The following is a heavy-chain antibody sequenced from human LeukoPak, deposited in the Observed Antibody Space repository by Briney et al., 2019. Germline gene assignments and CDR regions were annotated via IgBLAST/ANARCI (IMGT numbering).Heavy chain of an antibody. J-gene: IGHJ3*02. V-gene: IGHV4-59*01. CDR1: GGSISSYY. CDR2: IYYSGST. CDR3: ARYYDSSGYSDINDAFDI. D-gene: IGHD3-22*01. Sequence: PSETLSLTCTVSGGSISSYYWSWIRQPPGKGREWIGYIYYSGSTNYNPSLKSRVTISVDTSKNQFSLKLSSVTAADTAVYYCARYYDSSGYSDINDAFDIWGQGTMVTVSS.